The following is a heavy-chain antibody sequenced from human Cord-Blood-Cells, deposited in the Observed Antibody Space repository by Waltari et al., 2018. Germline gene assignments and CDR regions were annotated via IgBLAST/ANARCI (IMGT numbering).Heavy chain of an antibody. V-gene: IGHV1-69*01. CDR2: IIPIFGTA. Sequence: QVQLVQSGAEVKKPGSSVKVSCKASGGTFSSYAISWVRQAPGHGLEWMGGIIPIFGTANDAQKFQGRVTITADESTSTAYMELSSLRSEDTAVYYCARARRDYYGSGSYFYFDYWGQGTLVTVSS. CDR3: ARARRDYYGSGSYFYFDY. J-gene: IGHJ4*02. D-gene: IGHD3-10*01. CDR1: GGTFSSYA.